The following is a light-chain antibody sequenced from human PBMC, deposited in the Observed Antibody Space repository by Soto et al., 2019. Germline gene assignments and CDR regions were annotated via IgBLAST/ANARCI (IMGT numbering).Light chain of an antibody. V-gene: IGLV1-44*01. J-gene: IGLJ1*01. CDR2: SNY. CDR3: AAWDDILNGYV. CDR1: SSNIESNT. Sequence: QSVLTQPPSASGTPGQRVTISCSGSSSNIESNTVTWYQQLPGTAPKLVISSNYDRPSGGPDRFSDTTSGTSASLVIRGLQSEDEADYYCAAWDDILNGYVFGGGTKVTIL.